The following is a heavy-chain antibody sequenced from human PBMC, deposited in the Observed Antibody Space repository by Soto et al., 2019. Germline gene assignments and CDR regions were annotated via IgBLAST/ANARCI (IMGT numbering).Heavy chain of an antibody. Sequence: PGGSLRLSCAASGFTFSSYSMNWVRQAPGKGLEWVSSISSSSSYIYYADSVKGRFTISRDNAKNSLYLQMNSLRAEDTAGYYCARGRITMIVVVPDYFDYWGQGTLVTVSS. CDR1: GFTFSSYS. D-gene: IGHD3-22*01. CDR3: ARGRITMIVVVPDYFDY. CDR2: ISSSSSYI. V-gene: IGHV3-21*01. J-gene: IGHJ4*02.